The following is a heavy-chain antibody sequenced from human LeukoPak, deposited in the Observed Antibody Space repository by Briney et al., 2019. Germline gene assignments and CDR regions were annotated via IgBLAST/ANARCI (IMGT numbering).Heavy chain of an antibody. CDR1: RGSFRVYY. CDR3: SRHGTLQPDAFDI. CDR2: INNSVST. D-gene: IGHD1-14*01. J-gene: IGHJ3*02. Sequence: SETLSLTCAVHRGSFRVYYWSWVRDPPGEGLEWIWEINNSVSTTYNTCLKRRVTISVATSKHQTSLKFNCVAAAPTAVYCTSRHGTLQPDAFDIWGQGTMVTVSS. V-gene: IGHV4-34*01.